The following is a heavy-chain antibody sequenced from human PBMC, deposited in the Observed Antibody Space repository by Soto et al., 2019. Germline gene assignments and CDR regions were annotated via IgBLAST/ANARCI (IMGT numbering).Heavy chain of an antibody. CDR3: ARHAFGYSYGLFYYFAY. CDR2: IYYSGST. V-gene: IGHV4-59*08. CDR1: GGSISSYY. Sequence: SETLSLTCTVSGGSISSYYWSWIRQPPGKGLEWIGYIYYSGSTNYNPSLKSRVTISVDTSKNQFSLKLSSVTAADTAVYYCARHAFGYSYGLFYYFAYWGQGTLVTVSS. D-gene: IGHD5-18*01. J-gene: IGHJ4*02.